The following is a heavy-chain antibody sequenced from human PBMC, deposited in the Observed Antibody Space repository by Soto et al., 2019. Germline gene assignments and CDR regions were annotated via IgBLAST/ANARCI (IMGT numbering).Heavy chain of an antibody. CDR2: IYYSGRT. V-gene: IGHV4-30-4*01. Sequence: QVQLQESGPGLVKPSQTLSLTCTVSGGSISNGDYYWSWIRQPPGNGLEWIGYIYYSGRTYFNPSLKMRIIISVDTSNNHSALRLSSVTAADTAVYYCTGDFWSGPRRGYWGQGTLVTVSS. CDR1: GGSISNGDYY. CDR3: TGDFWSGPRRGY. D-gene: IGHD3-3*01. J-gene: IGHJ4*02.